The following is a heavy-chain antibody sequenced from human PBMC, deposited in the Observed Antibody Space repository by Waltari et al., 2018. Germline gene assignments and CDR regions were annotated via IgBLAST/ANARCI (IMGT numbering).Heavy chain of an antibody. CDR2: IYSGGGI. CDR3: ARGYGDYSYGY. Sequence: EVQLVESGGGLIQPGGSLRLSCAVSGFTVGNNYMSWVRQAPGKGLEWISLIYSGGGIHYADSVKGRFTISRDSSKNTLYLQMNSLRVEDTAVYYCARGYGDYSYGYWGQGTLVTVSS. J-gene: IGHJ4*02. D-gene: IGHD4-17*01. V-gene: IGHV3-53*01. CDR1: GFTVGNNY.